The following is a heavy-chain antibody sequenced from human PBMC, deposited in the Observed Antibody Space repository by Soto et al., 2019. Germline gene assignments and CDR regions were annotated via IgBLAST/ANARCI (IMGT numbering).Heavy chain of an antibody. CDR1: GCSISSYY. J-gene: IGHJ6*02. V-gene: IGHV4-59*01. Sequence: PSETLSLTCTVSGCSISSYYWSWIRQPPGKGLEWIGYIDSSGNTNYNPSLKSRVIISVDKSKNQFSLKLSSVTAADTAVYYCARNPSSSGWYNYYYGLDVWGQGTTVT. CDR3: ARNPSSSGWYNYYYGLDV. D-gene: IGHD6-19*01. CDR2: IDSSGNT.